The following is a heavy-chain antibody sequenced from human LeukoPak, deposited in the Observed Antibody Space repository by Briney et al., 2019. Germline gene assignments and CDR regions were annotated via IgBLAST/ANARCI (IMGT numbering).Heavy chain of an antibody. CDR1: GDSIYSLDL. V-gene: IGHV4-4*02. D-gene: IGHD3-22*01. CDR2: MYLSGTT. Sequence: SGTLSLTCTVSGDSIYSLDLWSWVRQPPGKGLEWIGEMYLSGTTHSNPSVKSRVTISIDKSKNQFFLNFSSVTAADTAVYYCAGLVGRYSSGLYYYYFDYWGQGTLVTVSS. J-gene: IGHJ4*02. CDR3: AGLVGRYSSGLYYYYFDY.